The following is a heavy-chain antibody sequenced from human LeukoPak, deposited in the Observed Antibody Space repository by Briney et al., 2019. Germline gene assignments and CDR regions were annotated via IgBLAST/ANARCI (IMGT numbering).Heavy chain of an antibody. J-gene: IGHJ4*02. D-gene: IGHD3-10*01. V-gene: IGHV3-7*05. Sequence: TGGSLRLSCAASGFTFGAYWMSWVRQAPGKGLEWVANIKVDGSEKYYVDSVKGRFTISRDNAENSLYLHMNSLRAEDTAVYYCANDYRSGSFHDFWGQGTLVTVSS. CDR1: GFTFGAYW. CDR2: IKVDGSEK. CDR3: ANDYRSGSFHDF.